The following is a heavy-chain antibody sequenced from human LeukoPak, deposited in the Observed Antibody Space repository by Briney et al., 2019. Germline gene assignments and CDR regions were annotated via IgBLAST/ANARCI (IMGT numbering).Heavy chain of an antibody. D-gene: IGHD4-23*01. J-gene: IGHJ5*01. Sequence: GGSLRLSCAASGFTFSRYAMGWVRQAPGKGLEWVSSITRDGGTIHYTESVKGRFTISRDDSKNTLYLQMNSLRVEDTALYYCAKDPGGSFDCWGQGTLVTVSS. CDR3: AKDPGGSFDC. V-gene: IGHV3-23*01. CDR1: GFTFSRYA. CDR2: ITRDGGTI.